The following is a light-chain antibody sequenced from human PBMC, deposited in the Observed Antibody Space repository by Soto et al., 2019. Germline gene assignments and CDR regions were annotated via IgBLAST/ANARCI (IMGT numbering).Light chain of an antibody. Sequence: QSVLTQPASVSGSPGQSITISCTGTSSDVGSYNLVSWYQQHPGKAPKLMMYEVSKRPSGVSNRFSGSKSGNTASLTISGLQAEDEADYYCCSYAGSSSLFGTGTKVTVL. CDR2: EVS. J-gene: IGLJ1*01. CDR1: SSDVGSYNL. V-gene: IGLV2-23*02. CDR3: CSYAGSSSL.